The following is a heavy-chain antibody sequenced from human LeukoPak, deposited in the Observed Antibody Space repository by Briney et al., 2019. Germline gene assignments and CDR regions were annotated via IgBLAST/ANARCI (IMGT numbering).Heavy chain of an antibody. CDR3: AKDMGDFWSSFDY. CDR2: ISGSGYST. V-gene: IGHV3-23*01. Sequence: RTGGSLRLSCAASGFTFSSYAMSWVRQAPGKGLEWVSAISGSGYSTYYADSVKGRFTISRDNFKNTLYLQMNSLRAEDTAVYYCAKDMGDFWSSFDYWGQGTLVTVSS. CDR1: GFTFSSYA. D-gene: IGHD3-3*01. J-gene: IGHJ4*02.